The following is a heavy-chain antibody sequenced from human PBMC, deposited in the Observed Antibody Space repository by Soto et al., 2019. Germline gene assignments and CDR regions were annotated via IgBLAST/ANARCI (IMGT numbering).Heavy chain of an antibody. V-gene: IGHV1-2*02. CDR2: INPSNGGT. CDR3: ASAAVTGTAGLDF. D-gene: IGHD6-19*01. J-gene: IGHJ4*02. Sequence: QVLLLQSGAEVKKPGASVKVSCKASGYTFSGFYMHWVRQAPGQGLEWMGWINPSNGGTKYAEKFQGRVTMTRDTSSSTAYVELSRLTADDTAVYYCASAAVTGTAGLDFWGQGTLVTVSS. CDR1: GYTFSGFY.